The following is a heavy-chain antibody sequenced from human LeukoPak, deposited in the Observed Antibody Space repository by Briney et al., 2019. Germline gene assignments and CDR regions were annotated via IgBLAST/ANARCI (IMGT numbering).Heavy chain of an antibody. CDR3: ARVMYYYASGSLVVYYFDS. Sequence: PGGSLRLSCAASGFTFSTYWMHWVRQAPGKGLVWVSRISTDGSSATYADSVKGRFTISRDNAKNTLYLQMNSLRAEDTAVYYCARVMYYYASGSLVVYYFDSWGQGTLVTVSS. V-gene: IGHV3-74*01. J-gene: IGHJ4*02. CDR1: GFTFSTYW. CDR2: ISTDGSSA. D-gene: IGHD3-10*01.